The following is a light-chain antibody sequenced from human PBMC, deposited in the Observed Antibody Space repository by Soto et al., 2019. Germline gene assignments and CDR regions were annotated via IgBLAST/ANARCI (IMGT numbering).Light chain of an antibody. CDR2: DTS. CDR3: QQYAHWPPGT. J-gene: IGKJ1*01. CDR1: QSVSSS. Sequence: EIVVTQSPATLSVSPGERVTLSCRASQSVSSSLAWYQQRPGQAPRLLIYDTSTRAAGIAARFSGSGSGTGFTLTISSLQSEDFAVYYCQQYAHWPPGTFGQGTKVDIK. V-gene: IGKV3-15*01.